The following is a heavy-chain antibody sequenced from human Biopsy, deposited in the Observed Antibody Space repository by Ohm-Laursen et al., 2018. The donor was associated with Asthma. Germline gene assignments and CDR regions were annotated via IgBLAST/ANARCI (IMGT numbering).Heavy chain of an antibody. CDR2: LIPVLGTP. J-gene: IGHJ6*02. Sequence: SSVKVSCKASGDSFSNYAISWVRQAPGQGLEWMGGLIPVLGTPDHAQMFEGRVTITADESTSTAYMELSSLSSEDTTVYYCARGYSGSDRIVYYYSGLEVWGQGTTVTVS. V-gene: IGHV1-69*01. D-gene: IGHD5-12*01. CDR3: ARGYSGSDRIVYYYSGLEV. CDR1: GDSFSNYA.